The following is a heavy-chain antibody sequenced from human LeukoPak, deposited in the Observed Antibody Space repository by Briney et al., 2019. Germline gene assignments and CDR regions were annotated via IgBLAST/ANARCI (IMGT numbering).Heavy chain of an antibody. CDR3: AREIVVVVAELGPLDS. Sequence: GASVKVSCKASGYTFTSYGISWVRQAPGQGLEWMGWISAYNGNTNYAQKLQGRVTMTTDTSTSTAYMELRSLRSDDTAVYYCAREIVVVVAELGPLDSWGQGTLVTVSS. V-gene: IGHV1-18*01. J-gene: IGHJ4*02. CDR1: GYTFTSYG. D-gene: IGHD2-15*01. CDR2: ISAYNGNT.